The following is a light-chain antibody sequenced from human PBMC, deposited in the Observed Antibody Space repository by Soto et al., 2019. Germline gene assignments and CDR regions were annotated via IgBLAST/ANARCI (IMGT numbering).Light chain of an antibody. CDR1: QSISSW. CDR2: DAS. CDR3: QQYNSLAT. Sequence: DIQMTQSPSTLSASVGDRVTITCRASQSISSWLAWYQQKPGKAPKLLIYDASSLESGVPSRFSGSGSGTVFTLAISGLQPDDFATYYCQQYNSLATFGQGTKVEIK. J-gene: IGKJ1*01. V-gene: IGKV1-5*01.